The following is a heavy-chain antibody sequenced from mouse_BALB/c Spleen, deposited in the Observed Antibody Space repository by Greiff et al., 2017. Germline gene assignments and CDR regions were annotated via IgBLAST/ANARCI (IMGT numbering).Heavy chain of an antibody. D-gene: IGHD2-13*01. CDR1: GFPFSSFG. V-gene: IGHV5-17*02. Sequence: VQLVESGGGLVQPGGFRKLSCAASGFPFSSFGLHLGRQAPEKGLEWVAYISSGSSTIYYADTVKGRVTISRDNAKNTLFLQMTSLRSEDTAVYYCARVGDYSYYAMDYWGQGTSVTVSS. CDR2: ISSGSSTI. J-gene: IGHJ4*01. CDR3: ARVGDYSYYAMDY.